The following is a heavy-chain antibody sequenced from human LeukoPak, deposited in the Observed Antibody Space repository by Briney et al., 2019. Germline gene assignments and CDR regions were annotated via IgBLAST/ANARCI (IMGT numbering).Heavy chain of an antibody. CDR1: GYTFTSYD. D-gene: IGHD3-22*01. CDR2: MNPNSGNT. V-gene: IGHV1-8*03. J-gene: IGHJ3*02. CDR3: AILEYYYDSSGHPADAFDI. Sequence: ASVKVSCKASGYTFTSYDINWVRQATGQGLEWMGWMNPNSGNTGYAKKFQGRVTITRNTSISIAYMELSSLRSEDTAVYYCAILEYYYDSSGHPADAFDIWGQGTMVTVSS.